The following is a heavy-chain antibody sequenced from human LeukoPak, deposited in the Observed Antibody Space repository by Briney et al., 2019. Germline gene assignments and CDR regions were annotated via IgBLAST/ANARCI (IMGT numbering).Heavy chain of an antibody. D-gene: IGHD3-22*01. J-gene: IGHJ4*02. V-gene: IGHV3-23*01. CDR1: GFTFSSYA. CDR3: AKDGYDSSGYYGYFDY. Sequence: QTGGSLRLSCAASGFTFSSYAMSWVRQAPGKGLEWVSAISGSGGSTYYADSVKGRFTISRDNSKNTLYLQMNSLRAADTAVYYCAKDGYDSSGYYGYFDYWGQGTLVTVSS. CDR2: ISGSGGST.